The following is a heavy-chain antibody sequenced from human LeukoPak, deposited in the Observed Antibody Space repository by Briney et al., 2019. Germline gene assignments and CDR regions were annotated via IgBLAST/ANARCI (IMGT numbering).Heavy chain of an antibody. Sequence: GGSLRLXCADSAFTFSNHWMHWVRQVPGKGLVWVSRINSDGSSTSYADSVKGRFTISRDNAKNTLYLQMNSLRAEDTAVYYCAREKSAWDAPDAFDLWGQGTMVTVSS. CDR1: AFTFSNHW. J-gene: IGHJ3*01. CDR2: INSDGSST. V-gene: IGHV3-74*01. D-gene: IGHD1-26*01. CDR3: AREKSAWDAPDAFDL.